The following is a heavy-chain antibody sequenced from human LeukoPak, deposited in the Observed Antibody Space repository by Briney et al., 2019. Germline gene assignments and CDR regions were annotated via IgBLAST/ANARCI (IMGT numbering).Heavy chain of an antibody. J-gene: IGHJ3*02. CDR2: ISGSGGGT. Sequence: GGSLRLSCAASGFTFSSYAMSWVRQAPGKGLELVSAISGSGGGTYYADSVKGRFTISRDNSKNTLYLQMNSLRAEDTAVYYCARGTYYYDSSGSGAFDIWGQGTMVTVSS. D-gene: IGHD3-22*01. CDR3: ARGTYYYDSSGSGAFDI. CDR1: GFTFSSYA. V-gene: IGHV3-23*01.